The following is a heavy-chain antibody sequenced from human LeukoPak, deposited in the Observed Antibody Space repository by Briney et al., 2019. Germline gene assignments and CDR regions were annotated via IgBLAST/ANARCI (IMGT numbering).Heavy chain of an antibody. V-gene: IGHV3-30*04. CDR3: ARDRDGYNLS. Sequence: GRSLRLSCAASGFTFSSYAMHWVRQAPGKGLEWVAVISYDGSNKYYADSVKGRFTISRDNSKNTLYLQMNSLRAEDTAVYYCARDRDGYNLSWDQGTLVTVSS. D-gene: IGHD5-24*01. CDR1: GFTFSSYA. CDR2: ISYDGSNK. J-gene: IGHJ4*02.